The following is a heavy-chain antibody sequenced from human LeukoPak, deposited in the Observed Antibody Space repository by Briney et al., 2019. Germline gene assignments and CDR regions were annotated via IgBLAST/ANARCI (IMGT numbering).Heavy chain of an antibody. V-gene: IGHV3-33*01. J-gene: IGHJ4*02. CDR3: AREVDCSGGRCYRGEFDY. D-gene: IGHD2-15*01. CDR1: GFTFSTYA. CDR2: IWYDGSNE. Sequence: PGGSLRLSCATSGFTFSTYAMRWVRQAPGKGLEWVAVIWYDGSNEHYADSVKGRFTISRDNSRNTLYLQMNSLRVEDTAVYYCAREVDCSGGRCYRGEFDYWGQGTLVTVSS.